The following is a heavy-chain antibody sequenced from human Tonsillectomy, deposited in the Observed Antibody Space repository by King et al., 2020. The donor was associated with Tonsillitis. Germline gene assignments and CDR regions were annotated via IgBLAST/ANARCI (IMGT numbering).Heavy chain of an antibody. D-gene: IGHD2-15*01. CDR3: AKDCSGGSCNNMDV. V-gene: IGHV3-30*18. J-gene: IGHJ6*02. CDR1: GFTFSSYG. CDR2: TSYDGSDK. Sequence: VQLVESGGGVVQPGRSLRLSCAASGFTFSSYGMHWVRQAPGKGLEWGAVTSYDGSDKYYAESVKGRFTVSRDNSKSTLYLHMNSLRAEDTAVYYCAKDCSGGSCNNMDVWGQGTTVTVSS.